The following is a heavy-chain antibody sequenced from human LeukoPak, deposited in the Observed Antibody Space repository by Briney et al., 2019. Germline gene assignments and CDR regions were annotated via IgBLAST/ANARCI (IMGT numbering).Heavy chain of an antibody. J-gene: IGHJ4*02. Sequence: PGGSLRLSCAASGFTFSSYAMSWVRQAPGKGLEWVSAISGSGGSTYYADSVKGRFTISRDNSKNTLYLQMNSLRAQDTGVYYCAKGALRFLEWLLFDYWGQGTLVTVSS. D-gene: IGHD3-3*01. V-gene: IGHV3-23*01. CDR2: ISGSGGST. CDR1: GFTFSSYA. CDR3: AKGALRFLEWLLFDY.